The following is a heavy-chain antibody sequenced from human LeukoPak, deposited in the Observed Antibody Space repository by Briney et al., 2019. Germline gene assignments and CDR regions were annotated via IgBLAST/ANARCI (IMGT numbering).Heavy chain of an antibody. CDR1: GGSFSGYY. CDR2: INHSGST. CDR3: ARRPNYYETDLAFDI. Sequence: ASETLSLTCAVYGGSFSGYYWSWIRQPPGKGLEWIGEINHSGSTNYNPSLKSRVTISVDTSKNQFSLKLSSVTAADTAVYYCARRPNYYETDLAFDIWGQGTMVTVSS. D-gene: IGHD3-22*01. V-gene: IGHV4-34*01. J-gene: IGHJ3*02.